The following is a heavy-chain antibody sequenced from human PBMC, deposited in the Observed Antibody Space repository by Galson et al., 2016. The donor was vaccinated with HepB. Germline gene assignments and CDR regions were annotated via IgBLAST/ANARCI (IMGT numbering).Heavy chain of an antibody. D-gene: IGHD2-2*01. CDR1: GFTFSSHA. CDR3: VKDGPYRCSSSTCYWEFDY. Sequence: SLRLSCAASGFTFSSHAMHWVRQAPGKGLEWVAVISNDAKNKDVADFVKGRFIISRDNAKNSLYLEMNSLRAEDTALYYCVKDGPYRCSSSTCYWEFDYWGQGALVTVSA. J-gene: IGHJ4*02. CDR2: ISNDAKNK. V-gene: IGHV3-30*04.